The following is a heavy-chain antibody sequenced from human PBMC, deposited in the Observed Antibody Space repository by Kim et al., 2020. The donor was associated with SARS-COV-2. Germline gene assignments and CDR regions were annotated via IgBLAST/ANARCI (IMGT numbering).Heavy chain of an antibody. J-gene: IGHJ6*02. V-gene: IGHV1-69*01. D-gene: IGHD6-6*01. CDR3: ARASIAARLRYGMDV. Sequence: QKFQGRVTITADESTSTAYMELSSLRSEDTAVYYCARASIAARLRYGMDVWGQGTTVTVSS.